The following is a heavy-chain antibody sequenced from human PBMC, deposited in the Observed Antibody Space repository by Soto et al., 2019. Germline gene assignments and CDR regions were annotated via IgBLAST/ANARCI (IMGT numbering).Heavy chain of an antibody. Sequence: SGGSLRLSCAASGFTFSSYWMSWVRQAPGKGLEWVANIKQDGSEKYYVDSVKGRFTISRDNAKNSLYLQMNSLRAEDTAVYYCARANIVATIYYYYYYMDVWAKGPRSPSP. CDR1: GFTFSSYW. D-gene: IGHD5-12*01. CDR3: ARANIVATIYYYYYYMDV. J-gene: IGHJ6*03. CDR2: IKQDGSEK. V-gene: IGHV3-7*01.